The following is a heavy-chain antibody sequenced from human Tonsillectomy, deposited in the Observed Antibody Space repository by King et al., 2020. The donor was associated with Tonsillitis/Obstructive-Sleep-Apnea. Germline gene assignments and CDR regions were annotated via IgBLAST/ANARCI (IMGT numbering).Heavy chain of an antibody. CDR1: AITFSTYA. CDR2: ISGSGGNT. V-gene: IGHV3-23*04. Sequence: VQLVESGGGLVQPGGSLRLSCAASAITFSTYAMSWVRQAPGKGLEWVSVISGSGGNTYYADSVKGRFTISRDNSKNTLYLQMNSLRAEDTAIYYCAKARYSGSYSPDYWGQGSLVTVSS. D-gene: IGHD1-26*01. CDR3: AKARYSGSYSPDY. J-gene: IGHJ4*02.